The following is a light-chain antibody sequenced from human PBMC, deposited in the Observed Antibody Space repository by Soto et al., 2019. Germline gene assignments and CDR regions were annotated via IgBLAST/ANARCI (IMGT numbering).Light chain of an antibody. V-gene: IGKV3-11*01. Sequence: EIVLTQSPATLSLSPGERATLSCRASQSVSSYLAWYQQKPGQAPRLLIYDASNRVTGIPARLSGSGCGTAFILIIISIEPEDFAVYYCHQRSISLWTFGQGTKVEIK. CDR3: HQRSISLWT. CDR1: QSVSSY. CDR2: DAS. J-gene: IGKJ1*01.